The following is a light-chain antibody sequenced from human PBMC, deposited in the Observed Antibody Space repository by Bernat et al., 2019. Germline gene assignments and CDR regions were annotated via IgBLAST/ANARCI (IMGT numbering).Light chain of an antibody. CDR1: QSIDWW. CDR3: QHYDSYPLT. CDR2: KAS. Sequence: DIEMTQSPSTLSASVGDRVSITCRASQSIDWWLAWYQQKPGKAPKFLIYKASNLESGVPSRFSGSGSGTEFTLTISSLQPDDFATYFCQHYDSYPLTFGGGTKVEIK. V-gene: IGKV1-5*03. J-gene: IGKJ4*01.